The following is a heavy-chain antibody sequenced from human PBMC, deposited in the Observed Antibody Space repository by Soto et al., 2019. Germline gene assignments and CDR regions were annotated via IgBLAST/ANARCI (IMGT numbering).Heavy chain of an antibody. D-gene: IGHD3-16*01. J-gene: IGHJ4*02. V-gene: IGHV1-69*01. CDR3: ARGWGLVS. CDR2: IIPIHGTT. Sequence: QMEQSGADVRKPGSSVKVSCKPSGGSLTSYPMAWVRQAPGQGFEWMGGIIPIHGTTEYAQKFQGRVTITADEYTNRATLELTGLTYEDTAVYYCARGWGLVSWGQGTLVTVSS. CDR1: GGSLTSYP.